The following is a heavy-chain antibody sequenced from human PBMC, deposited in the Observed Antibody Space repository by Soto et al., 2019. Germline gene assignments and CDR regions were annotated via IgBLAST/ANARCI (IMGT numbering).Heavy chain of an antibody. CDR3: AKSTVTTPPDYYYYGMDV. D-gene: IGHD4-17*01. J-gene: IGHJ6*02. Sequence: QVQLVQSGAEVKKPGSSVKVSCKASGGTFSSYAISWVRQARGQGLEWMGGIIPIFGRADYARKFQGRVTITADESTSTAYMELSSLRSEDTAVYYCAKSTVTTPPDYYYYGMDVWGQGTTVTVSS. CDR2: IIPIFGRA. V-gene: IGHV1-69*12. CDR1: GGTFSSYA.